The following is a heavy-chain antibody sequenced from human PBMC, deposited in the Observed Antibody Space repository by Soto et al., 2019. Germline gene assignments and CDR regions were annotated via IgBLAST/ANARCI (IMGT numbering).Heavy chain of an antibody. Sequence: SETLSLTCAVYGGSSSGYYWSWIRQPPGKGLEWIGEINHSGSTNYNPSLKSRVTMSVDTSKNQFSLKLSSVTAADTAVYYCASDHCSGGSCYNFWGQGTLVTVSS. J-gene: IGHJ4*02. CDR3: ASDHCSGGSCYNF. CDR1: GGSSSGYY. CDR2: INHSGST. V-gene: IGHV4-34*01. D-gene: IGHD2-15*01.